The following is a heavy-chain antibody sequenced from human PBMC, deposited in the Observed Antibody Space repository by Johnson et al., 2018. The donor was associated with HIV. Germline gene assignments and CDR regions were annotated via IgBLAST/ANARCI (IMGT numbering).Heavy chain of an antibody. V-gene: IGHV3-11*04. J-gene: IGHJ3*02. D-gene: IGHD4-17*01. Sequence: QMQLVESGGGLVKPGGSLRLSCAASGFTFSDYYITWIRQAPGKGLEWVSYISRSGSTIYYADSVKGRFTISRDNAKNSLYLQMNSLRVEDTALYYCARPADYGDYSRDAFDIWGQGTMVTVSS. CDR1: GFTFSDYY. CDR2: ISRSGSTI. CDR3: ARPADYGDYSRDAFDI.